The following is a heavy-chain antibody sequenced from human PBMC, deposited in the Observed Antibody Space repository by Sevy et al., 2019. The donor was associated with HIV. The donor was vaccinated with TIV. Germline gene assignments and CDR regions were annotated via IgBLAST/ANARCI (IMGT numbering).Heavy chain of an antibody. CDR2: IYYSGNT. Sequence: SETLSLTCTVSSGSISSYYWSWIRQPPGKGLEWIGYIYYSGNTNYNPSLKSRVTISVDTSKNQFSLKLSSVTAADTAMYYCTRDGGAYDYFDYWGQGTPVTVSS. J-gene: IGHJ4*02. CDR1: SGSISSYY. V-gene: IGHV4-59*01. D-gene: IGHD5-12*01. CDR3: TRDGGAYDYFDY.